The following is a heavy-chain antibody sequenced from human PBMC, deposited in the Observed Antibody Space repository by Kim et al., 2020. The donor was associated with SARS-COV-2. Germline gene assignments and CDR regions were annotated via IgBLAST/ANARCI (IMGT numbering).Heavy chain of an antibody. CDR1: GFSVRNTY. D-gene: IGHD3-22*01. Sequence: GGSLRLSCAAYGFSVRNTYLSLFRQPPGKGLEWVSLIYYSGRTFYADSVKGRFTVSKDNSKDTLYLQMNSLGAEDTAVYYCARAGYYDSSGHYFDFPFDLWGQGTLVTVSS. V-gene: IGHV3-66*01. CDR2: IYYSGRT. CDR3: ARAGYYDSSGHYFDFPFDL. J-gene: IGHJ4*02.